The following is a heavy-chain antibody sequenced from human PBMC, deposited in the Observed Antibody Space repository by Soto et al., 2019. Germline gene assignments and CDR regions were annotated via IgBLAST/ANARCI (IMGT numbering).Heavy chain of an antibody. CDR2: ISYDGSNK. D-gene: IGHD1-26*01. CDR1: GFTFSSYG. V-gene: IGHV3-30*18. J-gene: IGHJ4*02. Sequence: GALRLSCAASGFTFSSYGMHWVRQAPGKGLEWVAVISYDGSNKYYADSVKGRFTISRDNSKNTLYLQMNSLRAEDTAVYYCAKSHSGSYYGNFMDYWGQGTLVTVSS. CDR3: AKSHSGSYYGNFMDY.